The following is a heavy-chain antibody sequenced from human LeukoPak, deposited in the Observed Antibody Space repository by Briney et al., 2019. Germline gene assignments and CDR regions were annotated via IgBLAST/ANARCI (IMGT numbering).Heavy chain of an antibody. J-gene: IGHJ4*02. Sequence: SETLSLTCTVSGGSISSYYWSWIRQPPGKGLEWIGYIYDSGSTNYNPSLKSRVTISVDTSKNQFSLKLSSVTAADTAVYYCARTSGATYYYDSSGFSYFDYWGQGTLVTVSS. D-gene: IGHD3-22*01. V-gene: IGHV4-59*08. CDR1: GGSISSYY. CDR2: IYDSGST. CDR3: ARTSGATYYYDSSGFSYFDY.